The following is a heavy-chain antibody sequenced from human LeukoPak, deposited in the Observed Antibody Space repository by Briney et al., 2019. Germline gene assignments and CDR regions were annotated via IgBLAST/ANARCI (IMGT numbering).Heavy chain of an antibody. CDR3: ARGIAAAGIGWFDP. D-gene: IGHD6-13*01. J-gene: IGHJ5*02. CDR2: IYYSGST. CDR1: GGSISSYY. V-gene: IGHV4-59*01. Sequence: PSETLSLTCTVSGGSISSYYWSWIRQPPGKGLEGIGYIYYSGSTNYNPSLKSRVAISADTSKKQFSLKLSSVTAADTAVYYCARGIAAAGIGWFDPWGQGTLVTVSS.